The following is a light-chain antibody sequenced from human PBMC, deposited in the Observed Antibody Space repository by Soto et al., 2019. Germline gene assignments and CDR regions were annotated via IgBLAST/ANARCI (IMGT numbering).Light chain of an antibody. Sequence: EILLTQSPATLSLSPGERATLSCWASQSVSSSYLAWYQQKPGLAPRLLMYDASSRATGIPARFSGSGSGTDFTLTISSLQPEDFAPYYCQQANSSPRTFGQGTKVDNK. CDR2: DAS. J-gene: IGKJ1*01. V-gene: IGKV3D-20*01. CDR3: QQANSSPRT. CDR1: QSVSSSY.